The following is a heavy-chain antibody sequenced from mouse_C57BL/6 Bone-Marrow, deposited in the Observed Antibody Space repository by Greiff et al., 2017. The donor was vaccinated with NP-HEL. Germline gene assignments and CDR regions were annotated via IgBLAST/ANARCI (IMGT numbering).Heavy chain of an antibody. Sequence: QVQLQQPGAELVKPGASVKLSCKASGYTFTSYWMHWVKQRPGQGLEWIGMIHPNSGSTNYNEKFKSKATLTVDKSSSTAYMQLSSLTSEDSAVYSCARRAVVAPYWYFDVWGTGTTVTVSS. CDR3: ARRAVVAPYWYFDV. CDR1: GYTFTSYW. V-gene: IGHV1-64*01. D-gene: IGHD1-1*01. J-gene: IGHJ1*03. CDR2: IHPNSGST.